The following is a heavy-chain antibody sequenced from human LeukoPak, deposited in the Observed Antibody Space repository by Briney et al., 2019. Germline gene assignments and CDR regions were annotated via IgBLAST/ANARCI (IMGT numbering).Heavy chain of an antibody. CDR1: GGFNTHYY. CDR3: AGVSQNMITFGGVIVPDAFDI. J-gene: IGHJ3*02. Sequence: PSETLSLTCSVSGGFNTHYYWTWMRQPPGKGLELIGYIYHSGSTKYNPSLNSRVSISVDTSKNHFSLKLSSVTAADTAVYYCAGVSQNMITFGGVIVPDAFDIWGQGTMVTVSS. CDR2: IYHSGST. V-gene: IGHV4-59*08. D-gene: IGHD3-16*02.